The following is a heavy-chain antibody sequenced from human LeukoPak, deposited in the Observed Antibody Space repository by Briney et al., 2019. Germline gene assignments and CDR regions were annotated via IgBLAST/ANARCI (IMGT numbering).Heavy chain of an antibody. CDR1: GFTFDDYA. CDR2: ISWNSGSI. CDR3: AKAPGGTIFGVVEYFDY. D-gene: IGHD3-3*01. Sequence: GGSLRLSCAASGFTFDDYAMHWVRQAPGKGLEWVSGISWNSGSIGYADSVKGRFTISRDNAKNSLYLQVSSLRAEDTALYYCAKAPGGTIFGVVEYFDYWGQGTLVTVSS. V-gene: IGHV3-9*01. J-gene: IGHJ4*02.